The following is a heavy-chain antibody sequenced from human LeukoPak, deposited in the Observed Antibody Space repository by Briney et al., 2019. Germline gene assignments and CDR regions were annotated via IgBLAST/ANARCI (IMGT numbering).Heavy chain of an antibody. CDR1: GFDFSSNW. J-gene: IGHJ4*02. V-gene: IGHV3-74*01. D-gene: IGHD3-3*01. Sequence: GGSLRLSCAASGFDFSSNWMHWVRHAPGQGLVWVSRIKGDGISTNYADSVKGRFTVSRDIAKNTLYLQMNSLRAEDTGVYYCAKDHYWSIDYWGRGTLVTVSS. CDR2: IKGDGIST. CDR3: AKDHYWSIDY.